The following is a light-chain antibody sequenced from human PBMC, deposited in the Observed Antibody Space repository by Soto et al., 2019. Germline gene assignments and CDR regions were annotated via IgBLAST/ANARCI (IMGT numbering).Light chain of an antibody. J-gene: IGLJ1*01. CDR2: DDN. Sequence: PGQKVTISCSGSSSNIGGNSVSWYQQLPGTAPKLLIYDDNKRPSGIPDRFSGSKSGTSATLGITGFQTGDEADYYCGSWDSSLSAYVFGTGTKV. CDR3: GSWDSSLSAYV. V-gene: IGLV1-51*01. CDR1: SSNIGGNS.